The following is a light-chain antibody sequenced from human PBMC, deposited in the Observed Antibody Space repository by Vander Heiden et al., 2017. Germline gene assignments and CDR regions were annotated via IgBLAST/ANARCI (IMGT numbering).Light chain of an antibody. V-gene: IGKV1-27*01. Sequence: DTQMTQSPSSLSASVGDRVTITCRASQSISNYLAWYQQKPGKVPKLLIYAASTLQSGVPSRFSGSQSGTDFTLTISSLQPEDVATYYCQKYYSAPHTVGQGTKLEIK. CDR1: QSISNY. CDR2: AAS. J-gene: IGKJ2*01. CDR3: QKYYSAPHT.